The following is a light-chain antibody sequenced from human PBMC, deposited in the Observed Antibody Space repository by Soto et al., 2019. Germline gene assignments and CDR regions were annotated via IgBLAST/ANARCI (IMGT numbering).Light chain of an antibody. V-gene: IGLV2-23*02. CDR2: EDS. CDR3: CSYAGGGTFE. J-gene: IGLJ2*01. CDR1: SSDVGSYNL. Sequence: QSALTQPASVSGSPGQSITISCTGTSSDVGSYNLVSWYQQSPGKAPNLMIYEDSKRPSGVSDRFSGSKSGNTASLTISGLQAEDEADYYCCSYAGGGTFEFGGGTKVTVL.